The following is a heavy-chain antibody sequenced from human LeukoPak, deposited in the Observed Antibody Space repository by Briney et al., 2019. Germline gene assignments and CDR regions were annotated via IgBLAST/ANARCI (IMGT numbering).Heavy chain of an antibody. J-gene: IGHJ6*02. CDR3: ARGRYNWNDRPIFYGMDV. CDR1: GGTFSSYA. V-gene: IGHV1-69*13. Sequence: SVKVSCKASGGTFSSYAISWVRQAPGQGLEWMGGIIPIFGTANYAQKFQGRVTITADESTSTAYMGLSSLRSEDTAVYYCARGRYNWNDRPIFYGMDVWGQGTTVTVSS. CDR2: IIPIFGTA. D-gene: IGHD1-1*01.